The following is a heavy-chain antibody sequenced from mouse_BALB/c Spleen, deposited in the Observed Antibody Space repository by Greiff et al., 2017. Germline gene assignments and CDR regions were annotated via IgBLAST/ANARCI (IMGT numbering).Heavy chain of an antibody. V-gene: IGHV2-9*02. CDR1: GFSLTSYG. CDR2: IWAGGST. Sequence: VKVVESGPGLVAPSQSLSITCTVSGFSLTSYGVHWVRQPPGKGLEWLGVIWAGGSTNYNSALMSRLSISKDNSKSQVFLKMNSLQTDDTAMYYCAGYDYDEEGYAMDYWGQGTSVTVSS. CDR3: AGYDYDEEGYAMDY. J-gene: IGHJ4*01. D-gene: IGHD2-4*01.